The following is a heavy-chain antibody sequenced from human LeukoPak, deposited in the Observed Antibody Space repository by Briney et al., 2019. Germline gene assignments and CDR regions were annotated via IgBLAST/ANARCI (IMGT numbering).Heavy chain of an antibody. CDR2: VYYSGGT. J-gene: IGHJ6*03. V-gene: IGHV4-59*01. CDR1: GDIINNYY. Sequence: PSETLSLTCTVSGDIINNYYWSWIRQPPGKGLEWIGYVYYSGGTYYNPSLHSPVTISVDTSRKQFSLNLTSVTTADTAVYYCAREFYDSTGYHYYMDVWGKGTTVTVSS. D-gene: IGHD3-22*01. CDR3: AREFYDSTGYHYYMDV.